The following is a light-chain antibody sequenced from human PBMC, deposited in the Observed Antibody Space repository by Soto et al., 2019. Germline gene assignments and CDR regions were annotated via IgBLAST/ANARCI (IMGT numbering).Light chain of an antibody. CDR1: QSVSSSY. Sequence: PGERATLSCRASQSVSSSYFAWYQQKPGQAPRLLIYAASSRATGIPDRFSGSGSGTDFTLTISRLEPEDFAMYYCQQYSTSRMFGQGTKVEIK. J-gene: IGKJ1*01. CDR2: AAS. CDR3: QQYSTSRM. V-gene: IGKV3-20*01.